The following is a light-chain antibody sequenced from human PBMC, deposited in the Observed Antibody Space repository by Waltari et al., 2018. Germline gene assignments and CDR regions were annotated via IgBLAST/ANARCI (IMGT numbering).Light chain of an antibody. CDR1: TSNIGRNG. V-gene: IGLV1-44*01. Sequence: QSVLTQPPSASGTPGQGVTVSCSGSTSNIGRNGVSWYQQLPGTAPKLLIHTDNRRPSGFPARFSGSKSGTSASLAISGLQSEDEAHYYCAAWDDSLKGRVFGGGTKVTVL. J-gene: IGLJ3*02. CDR3: AAWDDSLKGRV. CDR2: TDN.